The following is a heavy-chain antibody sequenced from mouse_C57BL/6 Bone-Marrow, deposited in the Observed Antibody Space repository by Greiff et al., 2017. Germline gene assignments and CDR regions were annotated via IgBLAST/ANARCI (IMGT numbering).Heavy chain of an antibody. CDR1: GFTFSDAW. Sequence: DVKLQEPGGGLVQPGGSMKLSCAASGFTFSDAWMDWVRQSPEKGLEWVALIRNKANNHATYYAESVKGRFTISRDDSKSSVYLQMNSLRPEDTGIYYCTGWERVRFAYWGKGTLVTVSA. CDR2: IRNKANNHAT. J-gene: IGHJ3*01. V-gene: IGHV6-6*01. D-gene: IGHD3-3*01. CDR3: TGWERVRFAY.